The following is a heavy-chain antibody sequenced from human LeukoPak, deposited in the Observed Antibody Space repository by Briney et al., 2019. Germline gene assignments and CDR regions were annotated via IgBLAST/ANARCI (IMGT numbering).Heavy chain of an antibody. Sequence: SETLSLTCTASGGSISSYYWSWIRQPAGKGLEWIGRIYTSGSTNYNPSLKSRVTISVDKSKNQFSLKLSSVTAADTAVYYCARDPLLLWYFDLWGRGTLVTVSS. V-gene: IGHV4-4*07. CDR1: GGSISSYY. D-gene: IGHD1-26*01. CDR2: IYTSGST. CDR3: ARDPLLLWYFDL. J-gene: IGHJ2*01.